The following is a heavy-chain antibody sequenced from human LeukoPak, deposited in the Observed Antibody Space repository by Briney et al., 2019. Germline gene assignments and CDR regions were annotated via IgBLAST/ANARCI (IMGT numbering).Heavy chain of an antibody. CDR1: GYTFTSYD. CDR2: MNPNSGST. V-gene: IGHV1-8*03. J-gene: IGHJ4*02. CDR3: ARGRSTGYPYYFEY. Sequence: ASVKVSCKASGYTFTSYDINWVRQPTAQGLERVGWMNPNSGSTGYAQKFQSRVTITRNTSISTAYMELSGRRSEDTAVYYCARGRSTGYPYYFEYWGEGTLVTVSS. D-gene: IGHD5-12*01.